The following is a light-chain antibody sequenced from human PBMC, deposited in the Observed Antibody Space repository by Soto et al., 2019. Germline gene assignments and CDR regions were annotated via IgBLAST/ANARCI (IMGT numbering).Light chain of an antibody. Sequence: QSVLTQPPSASGTPGQRVTISCSGSSSNIGSNYVYWYQQHPGKAPKLMIFEVNKRPSGASNRFSGSKSGNTASLTISGLKVEDEADYYCCSSGGSPTYVFGTGTKVTVL. CDR3: CSSGGSPTYV. V-gene: IGLV2-23*02. J-gene: IGLJ1*01. CDR1: SSNIGSNY. CDR2: EVN.